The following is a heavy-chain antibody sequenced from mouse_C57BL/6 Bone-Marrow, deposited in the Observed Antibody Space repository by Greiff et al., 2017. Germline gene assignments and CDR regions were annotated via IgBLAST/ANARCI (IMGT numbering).Heavy chain of an antibody. V-gene: IGHV1-50*01. D-gene: IGHD2-2*01. CDR1: GYTFTSYW. CDR3: ARERGYEYWYFDV. Sequence: QVQLQQPGAELVKPGASVKLSCKASGYTFTSYWMQWVKQRPGQGLEWIGEIDPSDSYTNYNQKLKGKATLTVDTSSSTAYMQLSSLTSEDSAVYYCARERGYEYWYFDVWGTGTTVTVSS. CDR2: IDPSDSYT. J-gene: IGHJ1*03.